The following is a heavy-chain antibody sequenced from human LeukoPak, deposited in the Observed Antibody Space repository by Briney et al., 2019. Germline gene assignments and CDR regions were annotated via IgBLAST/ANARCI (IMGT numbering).Heavy chain of an antibody. Sequence: ASVKVSCKASGYTFTGYYIHWVRQAPGQGLEWIGWINTISGGTNYAQKFQGRVTMTRDTSISTAYMELSRLTSDDTAVYYCARGREVAGTVGYWGQGTLVTVSS. D-gene: IGHD6-19*01. V-gene: IGHV1-2*02. CDR1: GYTFTGYY. CDR3: ARGREVAGTVGY. J-gene: IGHJ4*02. CDR2: INTISGGT.